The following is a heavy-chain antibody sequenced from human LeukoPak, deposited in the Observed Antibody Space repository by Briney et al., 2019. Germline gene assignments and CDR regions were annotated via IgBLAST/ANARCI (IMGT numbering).Heavy chain of an antibody. D-gene: IGHD2-21*02. CDR3: AKDGVLGGDYEGYFDL. CDR2: IRYDGSNK. J-gene: IGHJ2*01. Sequence: GGSLGLSCAASGFTFSSYGMHWVRQAPGKGLEWVAFIRYDGSNKYYADSVKGRFTISRDNSKNTLYLQMNSLRAEDTAVYYCAKDGVLGGDYEGYFDLWGRGTLVTVSS. CDR1: GFTFSSYG. V-gene: IGHV3-30*02.